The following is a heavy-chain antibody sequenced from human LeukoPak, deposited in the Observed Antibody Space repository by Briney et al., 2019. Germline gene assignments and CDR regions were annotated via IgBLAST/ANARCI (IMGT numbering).Heavy chain of an antibody. D-gene: IGHD6-19*01. J-gene: IGHJ6*03. CDR3: AINSGWENYYYYYYMDV. Sequence: PAETLSLTCTVSGDSISSSSYYWGWIRQPPGKGLEWIGSIYYSGSTYYNPSLKGRVTISVDTSKNQFSLNLSSVTAADTAVYYCAINSGWENYYYYYYMDVWGKGTTVTVSS. V-gene: IGHV4-39*01. CDR1: GDSISSSSYY. CDR2: IYYSGST.